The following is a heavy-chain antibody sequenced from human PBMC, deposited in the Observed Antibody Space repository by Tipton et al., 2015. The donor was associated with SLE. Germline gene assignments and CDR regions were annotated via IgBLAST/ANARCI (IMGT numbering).Heavy chain of an antibody. D-gene: IGHD2-2*02. Sequence: LRLSCNVSGGSISSRTYYWGWIRQPPGKGLEWIGYIYYSGNTYYNPSLKSRVTISVDTSKNQFSLNLSSVTAADTAVYYCARAATAISPFDYWGQGTLVTVSS. CDR1: GGSISSRTYY. CDR2: IYYSGNT. V-gene: IGHV4-31*03. J-gene: IGHJ4*02. CDR3: ARAATAISPFDY.